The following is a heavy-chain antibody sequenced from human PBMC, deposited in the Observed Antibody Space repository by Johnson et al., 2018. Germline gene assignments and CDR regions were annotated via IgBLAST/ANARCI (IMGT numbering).Heavy chain of an antibody. CDR2: IYPGDSDT. CDR3: ARHGGYNWNYASGAFDI. V-gene: IGHV5-51*01. J-gene: IGHJ3*02. CDR1: GYTFTSYW. Sequence: VQLVQSGAEVKKXGESLKIXCNGSGYTFTSYWIGWVRQMPGKGLEWMGIIYPGDSDTRYSPSFPGQVTISAEKSISTAYLQWSTLKAPDTAMYYCARHGGYNWNYASGAFDIWGQGTMVTVSS. D-gene: IGHD1-7*01.